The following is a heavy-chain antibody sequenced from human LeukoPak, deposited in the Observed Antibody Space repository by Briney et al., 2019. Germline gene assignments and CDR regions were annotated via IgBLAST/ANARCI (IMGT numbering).Heavy chain of an antibody. CDR3: AKIIHVVPAASPLDY. CDR2: IRYDGSNK. CDR1: GFTFGDYG. D-gene: IGHD2-2*01. Sequence: GGSLRLSCTASGFTFGDYGMSWVRQAPGKGLEWVAFIRYDGSNKYYADSVKGRFTISRDNSKNTLYLQMNSLRAEDTAVYYCAKIIHVVPAASPLDYWGQGTLVTVSS. J-gene: IGHJ4*02. V-gene: IGHV3-30*02.